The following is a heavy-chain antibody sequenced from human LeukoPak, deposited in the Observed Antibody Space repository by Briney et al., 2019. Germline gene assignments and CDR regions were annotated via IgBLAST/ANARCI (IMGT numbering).Heavy chain of an antibody. CDR2: IYSGGST. Sequence: GGSLRLSCAASGFTVSSNYMSWVRQAPGKGLEWVSVIYSGGSTYYADSVKGRFTISRDNSKNTLYLQMNSLRAEDTAVYYCARSPRGYSSSWYGGVFDYWGQGTLVTVSS. V-gene: IGHV3-53*01. CDR1: GFTVSSNY. CDR3: ARSPRGYSSSWYGGVFDY. J-gene: IGHJ4*02. D-gene: IGHD6-13*01.